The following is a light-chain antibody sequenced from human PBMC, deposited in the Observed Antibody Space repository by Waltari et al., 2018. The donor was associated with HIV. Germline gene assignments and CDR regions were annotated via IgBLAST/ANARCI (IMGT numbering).Light chain of an antibody. J-gene: IGLJ3*02. CDR1: NSDVGGYNF. V-gene: IGLV2-14*01. CDR2: EVT. Sequence: QSALTQPASVSGSPGQSITISCTGTNSDVGGYNFVSWYQQHPGKAPKLMIYEVTNLHAVLSNRFSGSKSGNTASLTISGLQAEDEADYYCTSYTSNNTLMFGGGTKVTVL. CDR3: TSYTSNNTLM.